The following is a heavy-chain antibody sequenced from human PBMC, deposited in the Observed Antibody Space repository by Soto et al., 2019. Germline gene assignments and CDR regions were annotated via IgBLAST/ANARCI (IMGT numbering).Heavy chain of an antibody. J-gene: IGHJ4*02. CDR3: ARDHAEYIWGSLGF. CDR1: GFTFRNYS. Sequence: EVQLVESGGGLVKPGGSLRLSCAASGFTFRNYSMNWVRQAPGRGLEWVSSITGSSSYIYYADSVKGRFTISRDNTKNSLYLQMNSLRADDTAVYFCARDHAEYIWGSLGFWGQGTLVTVSS. D-gene: IGHD3-16*01. CDR2: ITGSSSYI. V-gene: IGHV3-21*01.